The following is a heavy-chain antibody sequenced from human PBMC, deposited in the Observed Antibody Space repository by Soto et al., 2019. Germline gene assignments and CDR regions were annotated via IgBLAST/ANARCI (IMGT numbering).Heavy chain of an antibody. V-gene: IGHV1-69*02. Sequence: ASVKVSCKASGYTFTGYTISWVRQAPGQGFEWMGRIIPILGIANYAQKFQGRVTITADKSTSTAYMELSSLRSEDTAVYYCARYCSGGSCYPSDAFDIWGQGTMVTVSS. J-gene: IGHJ3*02. D-gene: IGHD2-15*01. CDR1: GYTFTGYT. CDR3: ARYCSGGSCYPSDAFDI. CDR2: IIPILGIA.